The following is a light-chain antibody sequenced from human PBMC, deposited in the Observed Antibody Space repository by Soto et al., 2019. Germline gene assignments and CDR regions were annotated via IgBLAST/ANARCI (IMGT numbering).Light chain of an antibody. CDR1: QSISSW. J-gene: IGKJ2*01. CDR2: DAS. V-gene: IGKV1-5*01. Sequence: DIQMTQSPSTLSASVGDRVTITCRASQSISSWLAWYQQKPGKAPKVLIYDASSLESGVPSRFSGSGSGTEFTLTISSLQPDDSATHYCQQYGSYSSFTFGQGTKLEIK. CDR3: QQYGSYSSFT.